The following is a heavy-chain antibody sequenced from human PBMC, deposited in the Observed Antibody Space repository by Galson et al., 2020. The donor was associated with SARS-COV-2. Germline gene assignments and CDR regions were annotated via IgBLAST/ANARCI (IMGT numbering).Heavy chain of an antibody. CDR3: ARLQYYYDSSGQDDAFDI. D-gene: IGHD3-22*01. J-gene: IGHJ3*02. CDR2: IHYSGST. CDR1: VGSISSSSYY. V-gene: IGHV4-39*01. Sequence: SETLSLTCTVSVGSISSSSYYWGWIRQPPGKGLEWIGSIHYSGSTYYNPSLKRRVTISVDPSKNQYSLKLTSVTAADTAVYYCARLQYYYDSSGQDDAFDIWGQGTMVTVSS.